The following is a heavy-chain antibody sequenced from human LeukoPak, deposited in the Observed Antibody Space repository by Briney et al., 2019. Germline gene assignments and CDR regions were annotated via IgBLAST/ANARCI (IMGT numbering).Heavy chain of an antibody. Sequence: GSLRLSCAASGFTFSDYYMTWIRQAPGKGLEWVSYISSHGSTTYYADSVKGRFTISRDNAKNSLYLQMNSLRPEDTAVYYCARAGGFGEFFDYWGQGTLVTVSS. J-gene: IGHJ4*02. V-gene: IGHV3-11*01. D-gene: IGHD3-10*01. CDR1: GFTFSDYY. CDR3: ARAGGFGEFFDY. CDR2: ISSHGSTT.